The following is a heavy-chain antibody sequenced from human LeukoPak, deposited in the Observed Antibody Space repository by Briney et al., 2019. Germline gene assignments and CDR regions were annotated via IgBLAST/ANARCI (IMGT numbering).Heavy chain of an antibody. CDR3: ARNVPIAVASFWYFDL. Sequence: PSVKVSCKASGYTFTGHYMHWVRQAHGQGREWMGWINPNSGGTNYGQKLQGRVTTTTDTRTSTAYMELRSLRSADTAVYYCARNVPIAVASFWYFDLWGRGTLVTVSS. CDR1: GYTFTGHY. D-gene: IGHD6-19*01. V-gene: IGHV1-2*02. J-gene: IGHJ2*01. CDR2: INPNSGGT.